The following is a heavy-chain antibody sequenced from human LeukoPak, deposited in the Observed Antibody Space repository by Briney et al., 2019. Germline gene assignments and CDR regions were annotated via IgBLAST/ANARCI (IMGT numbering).Heavy chain of an antibody. J-gene: IGHJ4*02. D-gene: IGHD7-27*01. CDR1: GVSFNGYY. Sequence: SETLSLTCAVSGVSFNGYYWSWIRQPPGKGPEWIGEIGHSGSTGYNPSLNSRVTISLDTSKNQFFLKLNFVTAADTAIYYCTRTSPGVPLDVWGRGILVTVSS. CDR3: TRTSPGVPLDV. V-gene: IGHV4-34*01. CDR2: IGHSGST.